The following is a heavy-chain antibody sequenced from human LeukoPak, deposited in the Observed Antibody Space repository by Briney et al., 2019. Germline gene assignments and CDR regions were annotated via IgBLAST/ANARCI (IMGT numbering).Heavy chain of an antibody. Sequence: VASVKVSCKASVYTFTRYDIKWVRQATGRGVEGMGCINHNSGNTGYAQKFNGRVTMTRTPSISTDYMELSSLRSEDTAVYYCASGWYGQLTFDPWGQGTLVTVSS. CDR3: ASGWYGQLTFDP. V-gene: IGHV1-8*01. CDR1: VYTFTRYD. J-gene: IGHJ5*02. CDR2: INHNSGNT. D-gene: IGHD6-13*01.